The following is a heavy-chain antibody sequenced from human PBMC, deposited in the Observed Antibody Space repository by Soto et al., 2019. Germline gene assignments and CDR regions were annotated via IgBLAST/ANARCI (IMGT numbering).Heavy chain of an antibody. V-gene: IGHV3-21*01. CDR2: ISSSSSYI. CDR3: ARESSYYGSGCYPSSQFDY. D-gene: IGHD3-10*01. Sequence: PGGSLRLSCAASGFTFSSYSMNWVRQAPGKGLEWDSSISSSSSYIYYADSVKGRFTISRDNAKNSLYLQMNSLRAEDTAVYYCARESSYYGSGCYPSSQFDYWSQGSLVTVSS. J-gene: IGHJ4*02. CDR1: GFTFSSYS.